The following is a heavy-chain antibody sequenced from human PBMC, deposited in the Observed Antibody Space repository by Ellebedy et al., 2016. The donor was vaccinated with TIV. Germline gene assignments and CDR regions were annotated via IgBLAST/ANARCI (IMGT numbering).Heavy chain of an antibody. CDR2: VNNGGNI. Sequence: PGGSLRLSCVASGFDIRRYAMSWVRQAPGKGLEWVSSVNNGGNIYDADSVKGRFAVSRDTSQNTLYLQMNSLRVDDTAVYYCAKDHPSSGWPAFEYWGQGVLVTVST. J-gene: IGHJ4*02. CDR3: AKDHPSSGWPAFEY. D-gene: IGHD6-19*01. CDR1: GFDIRRYA. V-gene: IGHV3-23*01.